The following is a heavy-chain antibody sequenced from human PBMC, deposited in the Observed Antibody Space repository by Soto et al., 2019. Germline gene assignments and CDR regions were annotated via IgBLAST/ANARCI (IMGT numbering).Heavy chain of an antibody. V-gene: IGHV4-31*03. Sequence: QVQLRESGPGLVKPSQTLSLTCTVSGGSINSGGYYWNWIRQHPGNGLEWIGYMYYSGSTYYNPFLRSRVIISADTSENHVSLKLSSVTAADTAVYCCARGYRQSGYSSSWVFDYWGQGTLVNVSS. CDR1: GGSINSGGYY. J-gene: IGHJ4*02. D-gene: IGHD6-13*01. CDR3: ARGYRQSGYSSSWVFDY. CDR2: MYYSGST.